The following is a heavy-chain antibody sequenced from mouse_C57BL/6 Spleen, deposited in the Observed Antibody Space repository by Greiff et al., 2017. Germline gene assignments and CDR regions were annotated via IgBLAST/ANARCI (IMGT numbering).Heavy chain of an antibody. J-gene: IGHJ1*03. V-gene: IGHV1-42*01. Sequence: EVQLQQSGPELVKPGASVKISCKASGYSFTGYYMNWVKQSPEKSLEWIGEINPSTGGTTYNQKFKAKATLTVDKSSSTAYMQLKSLTSEDSAVXYCARPDGSSFYWYCDVWGTGTTVTVSA. D-gene: IGHD1-1*01. CDR2: INPSTGGT. CDR1: GYSFTGYY. CDR3: ARPDGSSFYWYCDV.